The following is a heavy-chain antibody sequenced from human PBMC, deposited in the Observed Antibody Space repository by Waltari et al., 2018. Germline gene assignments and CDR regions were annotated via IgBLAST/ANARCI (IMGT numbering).Heavy chain of an antibody. CDR3: ASTPPDITMVQGPVGLSY. D-gene: IGHD3-10*01. CDR2: IYHSGST. J-gene: IGHJ4*02. V-gene: IGHV4-38-2*01. CDR1: GYSISSGYY. Sequence: QVQLQESGPGLVKPSETLSLTCAVSGYSISSGYYWGWIRQPPGKGLEWIGSIYHSGSTYYNPSLKSRVTISVDTSKNQFSLKLSSVTAADTAVYYCASTPPDITMVQGPVGLSYWGQGTLVTVSS.